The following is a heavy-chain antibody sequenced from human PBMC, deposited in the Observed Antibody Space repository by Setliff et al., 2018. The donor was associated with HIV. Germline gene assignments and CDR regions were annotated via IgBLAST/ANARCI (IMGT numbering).Heavy chain of an antibody. Sequence: GASVKVSCKASGYTFTSYYMHWVRQAPGQGLEWMGIINPSGGSTSYAQKFQGRVTMTRDTSTSTVYMELSSLRFEDTAVYYCARNPRIAVAGTDYYCYMDVWGKGTTVTVSS. D-gene: IGHD6-19*01. V-gene: IGHV1-46*01. CDR1: GYTFTSYY. CDR2: INPSGGST. CDR3: ARNPRIAVAGTDYYCYMDV. J-gene: IGHJ6*03.